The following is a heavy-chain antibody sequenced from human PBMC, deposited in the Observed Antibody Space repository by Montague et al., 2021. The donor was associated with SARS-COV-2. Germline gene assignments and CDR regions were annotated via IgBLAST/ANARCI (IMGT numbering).Heavy chain of an antibody. J-gene: IGHJ6*02. CDR3: ARDDIVLQGVTKGMDV. V-gene: IGHV4-39*07. CDR1: LHSGCRGTQA. D-gene: IGHD3-10*01. Sequence: SETLSLTCAVALHSGCRGTQARIGIAHVSAPVPSSTRIPSSGWSTYYNPSLKSRVTISIDTSKNQFSLKLSSVTAADTAVCYCARDDIVLQGVTKGMDVWGQGTTVTVSS. CDR2: PSSGWST.